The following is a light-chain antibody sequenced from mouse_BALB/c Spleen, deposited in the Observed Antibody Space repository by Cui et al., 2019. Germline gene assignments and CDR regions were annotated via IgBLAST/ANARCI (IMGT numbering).Light chain of an antibody. Sequence: DIKMPQSPSSMYASLGERVTITCKASQDSNSYLSWFQQKPGKSPKTLIYRANRLVDGVPSRFSGSGSGQDYSLTISSLEYEDMGIYYCLQYDEFPFTFGSGTKLEIK. J-gene: IGKJ4*01. CDR3: LQYDEFPFT. V-gene: IGKV14-111*01. CDR1: QDSNSY. CDR2: RAN.